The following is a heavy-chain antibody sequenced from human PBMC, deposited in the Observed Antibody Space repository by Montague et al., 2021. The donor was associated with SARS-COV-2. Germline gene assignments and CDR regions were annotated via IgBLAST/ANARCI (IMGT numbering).Heavy chain of an antibody. CDR1: GDSVVELRRR. D-gene: IGHD6-6*01. J-gene: IGHJ4*02. V-gene: IGHV6-1*01. Sequence: CAISGDSVVELRRRSEEHTSELWQIIKWLGRTCFKKKKYNDYAVSMQSRVTINPDTSKNQFSLHVNSVTPEDTAVYYCARDSEYSIDYWGQGLLVTVSS. CDR3: ARDSEYSIDY. CDR2: TCFKKKKYN.